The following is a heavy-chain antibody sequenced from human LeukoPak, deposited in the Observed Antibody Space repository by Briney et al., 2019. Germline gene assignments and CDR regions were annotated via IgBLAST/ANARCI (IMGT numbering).Heavy chain of an antibody. V-gene: IGHV3-23*01. J-gene: IGHJ4*02. CDR3: AKDRPNYYGSNGHYYRRDGDY. D-gene: IGHD3-22*01. CDR1: AFTFSIYA. Sequence: GGSLRLSCAAAAFTFSIYAMSWVRQAQGKGLEWVSSITSAGENTFYTGSVKGRFTISRDHSRNTLYLQMNSLRAEDTAIYYCAKDRPNYYGSNGHYYRRDGDYWGQGTLVTVSS. CDR2: ITSAGENT.